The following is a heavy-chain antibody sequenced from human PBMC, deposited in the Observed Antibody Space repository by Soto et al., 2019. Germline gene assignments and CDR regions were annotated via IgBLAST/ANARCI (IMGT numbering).Heavy chain of an antibody. Sequence: GSLKLSCAASEFTFSKFDMHWVRQAPGKGLEWVAVISYDGNNKYYADSVKGRFSISRDNSKNTLSLQMNILSDEDTAVYYCTKSADSAGWGVDFWGQGTLVTVSS. CDR1: EFTFSKFD. CDR2: ISYDGNNK. V-gene: IGHV3-30-3*01. J-gene: IGHJ4*02. CDR3: TKSADSAGWGVDF. D-gene: IGHD6-19*01.